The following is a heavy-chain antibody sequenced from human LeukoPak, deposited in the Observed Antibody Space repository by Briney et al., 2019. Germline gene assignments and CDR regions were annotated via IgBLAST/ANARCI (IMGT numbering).Heavy chain of an antibody. D-gene: IGHD7-27*01. Sequence: SETLSLTCTVSGGSISSGGYYWSWIRQPPGKGLEWIGYIYHSGSTYYNPSLKSRVTISVDRSKNQFSLKLSSVTAADTAVYYCARDPDLLGFDYWGQGTLVTVSS. CDR3: ARDPDLLGFDY. CDR1: GGSISSGGYY. V-gene: IGHV4-30-2*01. CDR2: IYHSGST. J-gene: IGHJ4*02.